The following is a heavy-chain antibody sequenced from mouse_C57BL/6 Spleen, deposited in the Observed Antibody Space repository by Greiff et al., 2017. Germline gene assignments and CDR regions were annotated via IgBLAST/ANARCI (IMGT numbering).Heavy chain of an antibody. V-gene: IGHV2-6-1*01. D-gene: IGHD1-1*01. CDR2: IWSDGST. CDR1: GFSLTSYG. CDR3: ARHADYYGSSYGYFDV. Sequence: QVQLKESGPGLVAPSQSLSITCTVSGFSLTSYGVHWVRQPPGKGLEWLVVIWSDGSTTYNSALKSRLSISKDNSKSQVFLKMNSLQTDDTAMYYCARHADYYGSSYGYFDVWGTGTTVTVSS. J-gene: IGHJ1*03.